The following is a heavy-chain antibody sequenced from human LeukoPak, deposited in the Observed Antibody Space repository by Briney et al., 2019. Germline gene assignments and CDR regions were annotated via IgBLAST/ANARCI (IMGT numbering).Heavy chain of an antibody. J-gene: IGHJ6*03. CDR3: ARADHDPYSSSSNYYYYYMDV. V-gene: IGHV1-69*13. D-gene: IGHD6-6*01. CDR2: IIPIFGTA. CDR1: GGTFSSYA. Sequence: SVKVSCKASGGTFSSYAISWVRQPPGQGLEWMGGIIPIFGTANYAQKFQRRVTMSPDESTSTAYMELSSLRSEDTAVYYCARADHDPYSSSSNYYYYYMDVWGKGTTVTVSS.